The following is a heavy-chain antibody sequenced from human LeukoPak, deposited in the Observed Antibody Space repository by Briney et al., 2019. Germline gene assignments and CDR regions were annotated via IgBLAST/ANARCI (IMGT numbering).Heavy chain of an antibody. Sequence: ASVKVSCKASGYSFTSHYMHWVRQTPGQGLEWMGVINPRGTSTIYAEKFQGRIIITRDMSTTTDYMEMSSLKYDDTAVYYCXXXXSMHERGWWFDPWGQGTLVTVSS. J-gene: IGHJ5*02. CDR3: XXXXSMHERGWWFDP. D-gene: IGHD1-1*01. V-gene: IGHV1-46*01. CDR1: GYSFTSHY. CDR2: INPRGTST.